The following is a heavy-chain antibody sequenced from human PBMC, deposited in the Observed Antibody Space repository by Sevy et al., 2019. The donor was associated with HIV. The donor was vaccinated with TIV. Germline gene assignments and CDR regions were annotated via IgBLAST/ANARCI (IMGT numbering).Heavy chain of an antibody. CDR3: ARDLLLLWFGDRRGFDY. J-gene: IGHJ4*02. CDR1: GFTFSSYW. Sequence: GGSLRLSCAASGFTFSSYWMSWVRQAPGKGLEWVANIKQDGSEKYYVDSVKGRFTISRDNAKNSLYLQMNSLRAEDTAVYYCARDLLLLWFGDRRGFDYWGQGTLVTVSS. CDR2: IKQDGSEK. V-gene: IGHV3-7*01. D-gene: IGHD3-10*01.